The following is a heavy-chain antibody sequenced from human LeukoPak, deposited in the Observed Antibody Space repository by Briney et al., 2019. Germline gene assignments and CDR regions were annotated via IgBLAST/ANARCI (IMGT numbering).Heavy chain of an antibody. J-gene: IGHJ4*02. D-gene: IGHD3-22*01. Sequence: GSLRLSCATSGFTFGDHAMNWVRQAPGKGLEWVGFIRSRTYGGTTDYAASVKGRFTISRDDSKSIAYLQMDSLKTEDTAVYYCTYDSSGYSYYFDYWGQGTLVTVS. CDR1: GFTFGDHA. V-gene: IGHV3-49*04. CDR3: TYDSSGYSYYFDY. CDR2: IRSRTYGGTT.